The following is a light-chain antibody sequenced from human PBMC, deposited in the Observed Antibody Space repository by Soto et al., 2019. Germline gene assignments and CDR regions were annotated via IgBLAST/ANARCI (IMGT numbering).Light chain of an antibody. CDR3: QLYLNTPQN. V-gene: IGKV4-1*01. Sequence: DIVMTQSPDSLAVSLGVRATINCKSSHSILYSPNDKNYLAWYQQKPGQPPKLLIYWASTRESGVPDRFSGSGSGTDFTLTISSLQAEDVAVYYCQLYLNTPQNFGQGTKVEIK. CDR1: HSILYSPNDKNY. J-gene: IGKJ1*01. CDR2: WAS.